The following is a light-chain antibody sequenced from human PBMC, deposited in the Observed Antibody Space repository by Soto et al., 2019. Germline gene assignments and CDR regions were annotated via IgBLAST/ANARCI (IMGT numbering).Light chain of an antibody. CDR2: DAF. J-gene: IGKJ4*01. CDR3: HHDSNWPPHT. V-gene: IGKV3D-15*01. CDR1: QSVSSN. Sequence: EIVMTQSPATLSVSPGESATLSCRAGQSVSSNLAWYQQKPGQAPRLLIYDAFTRATGIPARFSGSVSGTEFTLTISSLQSEDFAVYYCHHDSNWPPHTFGGGTKVEIK.